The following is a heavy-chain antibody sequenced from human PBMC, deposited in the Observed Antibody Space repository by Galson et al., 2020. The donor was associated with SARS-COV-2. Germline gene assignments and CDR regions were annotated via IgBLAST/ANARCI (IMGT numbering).Heavy chain of an antibody. CDR1: GGTFSSYA. CDR3: ARGGWGRVVVSAAIPYYYYYMDG. Sequence: SVKVSCKASGGTFSSYAISWVRQAPGQGLEWMGGIIPIFGTANYAQKFQGRVTITADESTSTAYMELSSLRSEDTAVYYCARGGWGRVVVSAAIPYYYYYMDGWGKGTTVTVSS. V-gene: IGHV1-69*13. CDR2: IIPIFGTA. D-gene: IGHD2-2*01. J-gene: IGHJ6*03.